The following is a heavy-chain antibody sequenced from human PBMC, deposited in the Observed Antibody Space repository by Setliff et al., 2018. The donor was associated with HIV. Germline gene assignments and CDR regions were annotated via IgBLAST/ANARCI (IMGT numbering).Heavy chain of an antibody. CDR1: GYTFTNYD. V-gene: IGHV1-18*01. CDR3: ARDRRAVAGTPPDAFDI. CDR2: ISTYNGNT. Sequence: AASVKVSCKASGYTFTNYDISWVRQAPGQGLEWMGWISTYNGNTNYAQKLQGRVTMTTDTSTSTAYMELRSLRSDDTAVYYCARDRRAVAGTPPDAFDIWGQGTMVTVSS. J-gene: IGHJ3*02. D-gene: IGHD6-19*01.